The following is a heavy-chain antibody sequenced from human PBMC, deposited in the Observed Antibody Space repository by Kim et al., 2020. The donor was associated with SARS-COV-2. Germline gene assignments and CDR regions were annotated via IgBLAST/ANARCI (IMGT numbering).Heavy chain of an antibody. J-gene: IGHJ3*02. CDR1: GGSISSYY. D-gene: IGHD3-9*01. CDR2: IYYSGST. CDR3: AGGPDYDILTGPDAFDI. Sequence: SETLSLTCTVSGGSISSYYWSWIRQPPGKGLEWIGYIYYSGSTNYNPSLKSRVTISVDTSKNQFSLKLSSVTAADTAVYYCAGGPDYDILTGPDAFDIWGQGTMVTVSS. V-gene: IGHV4-59*01.